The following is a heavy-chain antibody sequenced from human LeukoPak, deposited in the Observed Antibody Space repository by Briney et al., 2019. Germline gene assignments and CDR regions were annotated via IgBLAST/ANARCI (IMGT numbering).Heavy chain of an antibody. CDR1: GGSFSGYY. V-gene: IGHV4-34*01. D-gene: IGHD3-22*01. CDR2: INHSGST. J-gene: IGHJ4*02. Sequence: SETLSLTCAVYGGSFSGYYWSWIRQPPGKGLEWIGEINHSGSTNYNPSLKSRVTILVDTSKNQFSLKLSSVTAADTAVYYCARADDSSGYALHWGQGTLVTVSS. CDR3: ARADDSSGYALH.